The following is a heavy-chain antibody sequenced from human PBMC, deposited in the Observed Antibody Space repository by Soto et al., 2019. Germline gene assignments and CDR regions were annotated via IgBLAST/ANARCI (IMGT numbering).Heavy chain of an antibody. D-gene: IGHD3-16*02. CDR2: INSDGSST. Sequence: GGSLRLSCAASGFTFSGYWMHWVRQAPGKGLVWVSRINSDGSSTSYADSVKGRFTISRDNAKNTVHLEMNSLRAEDTAVYYCARGGYIWGSYRPWYMDVWGKGTTVTVSS. V-gene: IGHV3-74*01. J-gene: IGHJ6*03. CDR1: GFTFSGYW. CDR3: ARGGYIWGSYRPWYMDV.